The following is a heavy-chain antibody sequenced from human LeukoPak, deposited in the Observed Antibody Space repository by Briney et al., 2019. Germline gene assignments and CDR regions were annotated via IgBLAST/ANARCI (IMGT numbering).Heavy chain of an antibody. Sequence: SETLSLTCAVYGGSFSGYYWSWIRQPPGKGLEWIGEINHSGSTNYNPSLKSRVTISVDTSKNQFSLKLSSVTAADTAVYYCARFDGVPAAYYFDYWGQGTLVTVSS. D-gene: IGHD2-2*01. V-gene: IGHV4-34*01. CDR2: INHSGST. J-gene: IGHJ4*02. CDR1: GGSFSGYY. CDR3: ARFDGVPAAYYFDY.